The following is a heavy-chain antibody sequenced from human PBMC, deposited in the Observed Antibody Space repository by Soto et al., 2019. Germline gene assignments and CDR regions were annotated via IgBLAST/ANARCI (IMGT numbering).Heavy chain of an antibody. D-gene: IGHD6-6*01. J-gene: IGHJ5*02. CDR2: IDLSDSYT. CDR3: ARLSSSSVFWFDP. Sequence: RGESLKISCKGSGYSFTSYWITWERQMPGKGLEWMGRIDLSDSYTNYSPSFQGHVTISADKSINTAYLQWSSLKASDTAMYYCARLSSSSVFWFDPWGQGTLVTVSS. V-gene: IGHV5-10-1*01. CDR1: GYSFTSYW.